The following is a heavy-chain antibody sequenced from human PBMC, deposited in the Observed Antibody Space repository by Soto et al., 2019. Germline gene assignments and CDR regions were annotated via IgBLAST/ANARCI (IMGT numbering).Heavy chain of an antibody. CDR3: ARGITIFGVVYFDY. J-gene: IGHJ4*02. CDR2: IYYSGST. D-gene: IGHD3-3*01. V-gene: IGHV4-31*02. CDR1: GDSISSGAYS. Sequence: SETLSLTFTVSGDSISSGAYSWRWIRQHPGKGLEWIGYIYYSGSTYYNPSLKSRLTISVDTSKNQFSLKLSSVTAADTAVHYCARGITIFGVVYFDYWGQGTLVTVS.